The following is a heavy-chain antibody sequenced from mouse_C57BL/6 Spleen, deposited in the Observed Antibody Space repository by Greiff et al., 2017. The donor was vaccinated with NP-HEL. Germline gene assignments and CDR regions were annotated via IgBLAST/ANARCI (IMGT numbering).Heavy chain of an antibody. Sequence: QVQLQQPGAELVKPGASVKMSCKASGYTFTSYWITWVKQRHGQGLEWIGDISPGSVRTTYNEKFKSKATLTVDTSSSTAYMQLSSLTSEDSAVYYCARLTEYYFDYWGQGTTLTVSS. CDR2: ISPGSVRT. J-gene: IGHJ2*01. V-gene: IGHV1-55*01. CDR3: ARLTEYYFDY. D-gene: IGHD4-1*01. CDR1: GYTFTSYW.